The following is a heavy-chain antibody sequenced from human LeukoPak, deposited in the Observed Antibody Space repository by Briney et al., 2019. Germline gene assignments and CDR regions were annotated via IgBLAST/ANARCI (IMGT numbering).Heavy chain of an antibody. Sequence: GSLRLSCAASGFTFSSYALHWVRQAPGKGLEWVAVISYDGSNKYYADSVKGRFTISRDNSKNTLYLQMSSLRAEDTAVYYCARGDGGYDSTVVYWGQGTLVTVSS. J-gene: IGHJ4*02. CDR1: GFTFSSYA. CDR3: ARGDGGYDSTVVY. CDR2: ISYDGSNK. D-gene: IGHD5-12*01. V-gene: IGHV3-30-3*01.